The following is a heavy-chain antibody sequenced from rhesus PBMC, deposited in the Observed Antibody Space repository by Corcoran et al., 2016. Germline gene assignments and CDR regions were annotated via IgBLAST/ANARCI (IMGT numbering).Heavy chain of an antibody. CDR2: IYGRSGSN. V-gene: IGHV4-76*01. D-gene: IGHD3-34*01. CDR3: ARRWTGVISYGLDS. Sequence: QVQLQESGPGLVQPSETLSLTCAVSGGSISGGYDWGWIRPPQGKGLEWIGYIYGRSGSNSYNTSRKKRVTISKDTSKNQFSLKLSSVTAADTAVYYCARRWTGVISYGLDSWGQGVVVTVSS. CDR1: GGSISGGYD. J-gene: IGHJ6*01.